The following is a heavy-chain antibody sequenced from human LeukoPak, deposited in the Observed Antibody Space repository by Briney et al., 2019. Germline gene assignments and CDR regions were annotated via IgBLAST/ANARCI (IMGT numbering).Heavy chain of an antibody. V-gene: IGHV3-23*01. CDR2: ISDSGGST. Sequence: PGGSLRLSCAASGFTFSSYAMHWVRQAPGKGLEWVSAISDSGGSTYYADSVEGRFIISRDSSKNTLYLQMHSLRAEDTAVYYCAKGSAAGRPYYFDSWGQGTLVTVSS. CDR1: GFTFSSYA. CDR3: AKGSAAGRPYYFDS. J-gene: IGHJ4*02. D-gene: IGHD6-6*01.